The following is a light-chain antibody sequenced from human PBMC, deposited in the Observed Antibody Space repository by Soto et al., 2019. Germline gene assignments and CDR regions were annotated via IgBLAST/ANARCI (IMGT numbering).Light chain of an antibody. CDR1: QDISNY. V-gene: IGKV1-33*01. CDR2: DAS. Sequence: DLQMTQSPSSLSASVGDRVTITCQASQDISNYLNWYQRKPGRAPELLIYDASNLETGVPSRFSGSGSGTDFTFTISSLQPEDIATYYCQQYDNLPLTFGGGTKVEIK. CDR3: QQYDNLPLT. J-gene: IGKJ4*01.